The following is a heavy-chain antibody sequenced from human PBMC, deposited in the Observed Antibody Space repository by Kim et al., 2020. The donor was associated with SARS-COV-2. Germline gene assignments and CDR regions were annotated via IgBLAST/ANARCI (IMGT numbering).Heavy chain of an antibody. CDR2: IIPIFGTA. CDR3: ARVGPLGHGFGWFDP. J-gene: IGHJ5*02. V-gene: IGHV1-69*13. D-gene: IGHD3-10*01. Sequence: SVKVSCKASGGTFSSYDISWVRQAPGQGLEWMGGIIPIFGTANYAQKFQGRVTITADESTSTAYMELSSLRSEDTAVYYCARVGPLGHGFGWFDPWGQGTLVTVSS. CDR1: GGTFSSYD.